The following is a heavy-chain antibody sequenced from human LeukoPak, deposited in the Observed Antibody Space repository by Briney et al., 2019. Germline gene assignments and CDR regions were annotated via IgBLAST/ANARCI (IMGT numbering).Heavy chain of an antibody. V-gene: IGHV3-74*01. CDR1: GFSFSSNW. Sequence: GGSLRLSCAASGFSFSSNWMHWVRQAPGKGLVWVSRVNSDGSGTSYADSVKGRFTISRDNAKNTLYLQMNSLRAEDTAVYYCATSLGPLTDYWAREPWSPSPQ. D-gene: IGHD7-27*01. J-gene: IGHJ4*02. CDR2: VNSDGSGT. CDR3: ATSLGPLTDY.